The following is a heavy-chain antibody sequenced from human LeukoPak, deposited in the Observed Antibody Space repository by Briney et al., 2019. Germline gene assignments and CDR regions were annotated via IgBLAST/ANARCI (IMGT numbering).Heavy chain of an antibody. D-gene: IGHD3-22*01. J-gene: IGHJ3*02. V-gene: IGHV4-34*01. CDR3: AREPNAPQWLLLRRAFDI. CDR1: GGSFSGYY. Sequence: SETLSLTCAVYGGSFSGYYWSWIRQPPGKGLEWIGEINHSGSTNYNPSLKSRVTISVDTSKNQFSLKLSSVTAADTAVYYCAREPNAPQWLLLRRAFDIWGQGTMVTVSS. CDR2: INHSGST.